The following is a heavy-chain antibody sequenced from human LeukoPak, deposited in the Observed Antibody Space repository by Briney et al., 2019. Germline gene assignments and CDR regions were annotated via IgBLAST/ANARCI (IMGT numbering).Heavy chain of an antibody. J-gene: IGHJ4*02. CDR1: GFTFSDYY. V-gene: IGHV3-11*01. Sequence: GGSLRLSCAASGFTFSDYYMSWIRQAPGKGLEWVSYISSSGSTIYYADSVKGRFTISRDNAKNSLYLQMNSLRAEDTAVYYCAREIRYYYDSSGYSPSYYFDYWGQGTLVTVSS. D-gene: IGHD3-22*01. CDR3: AREIRYYYDSSGYSPSYYFDY. CDR2: ISSSGSTI.